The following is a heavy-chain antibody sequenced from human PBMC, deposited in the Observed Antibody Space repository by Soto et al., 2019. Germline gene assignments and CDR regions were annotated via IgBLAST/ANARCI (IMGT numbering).Heavy chain of an antibody. CDR3: ARHLAAYSSSWSRYNWFDP. V-gene: IGHV4-39*01. CDR1: GGSISSSSYY. CDR2: IYYSGST. Sequence: QLQLQESGPGLVKPSETLSLTCTVSGGSISSSSYYWGWIRQPPGKGLEWIGSIYYSGSTYYNPSLKSRVTISVDTSKNQFSLKLSSVTAADTAVYYCARHLAAYSSSWSRYNWFDPWGQGTLVTVSS. D-gene: IGHD6-13*01. J-gene: IGHJ5*02.